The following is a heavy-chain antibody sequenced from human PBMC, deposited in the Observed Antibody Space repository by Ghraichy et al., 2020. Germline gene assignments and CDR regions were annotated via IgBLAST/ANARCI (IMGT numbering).Heavy chain of an antibody. V-gene: IGHV3-7*01. J-gene: IGHJ4*02. CDR1: GFTFSSYW. D-gene: IGHD5-18*01. CDR2: IKQDGSEK. CDR3: AREFTNVDTAMVDY. Sequence: GGSLRLSCAASGFTFSSYWMSWVRQAPGKGLEWVANIKQDGSEKYYVDSVKGRFTISRDNAKNSLYLQMNSLRAEDTAVYYCAREFTNVDTAMVDYWGQGTLVTVSS.